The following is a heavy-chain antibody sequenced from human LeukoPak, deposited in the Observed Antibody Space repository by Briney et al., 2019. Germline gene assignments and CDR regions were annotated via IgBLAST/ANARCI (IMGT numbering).Heavy chain of an antibody. CDR2: MNPNRGNT. V-gene: IGHV1-8*01. CDR1: GYTFTSYD. J-gene: IGHJ4*02. Sequence: ASVKVSCKASGYTFTSYDINWVRQATGQGLEWVGWMNPNRGNTDYAQNFQGRVTMTRNTSISTVYMELSSLRSEDTAVYYWARRSMAAAGTDYWGQGTLVTVSS. D-gene: IGHD6-13*01. CDR3: ARRSMAAAGTDY.